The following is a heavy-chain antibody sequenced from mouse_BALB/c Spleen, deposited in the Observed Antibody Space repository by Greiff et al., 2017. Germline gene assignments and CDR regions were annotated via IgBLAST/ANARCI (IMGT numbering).Heavy chain of an antibody. D-gene: IGHD1-2*01. V-gene: IGHV3-8*02. CDR2: ISYSGST. J-gene: IGHJ4*01. Sequence: VQLKESGPSLVKPSQTLSLTCSVTGDSITSGYWNWIRKFPGNKLEYMGYISYSGSTYYNPSLKSRISITRDTSKNQYYLQLNSVTTEDTATYYCARMGPLIRLRDYAMDYWGQGTSVTVSS. CDR1: GDSITSGY. CDR3: ARMGPLIRLRDYAMDY.